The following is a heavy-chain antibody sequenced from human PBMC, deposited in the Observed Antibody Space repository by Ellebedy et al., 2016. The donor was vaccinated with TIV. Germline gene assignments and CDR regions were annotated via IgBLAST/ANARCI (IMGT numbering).Heavy chain of an antibody. CDR3: ARERHSGYGAFEH. J-gene: IGHJ4*02. Sequence: AASVKVSCKASGYTFTSYDINWVRQATGQGLEWMGWMNPNSGNTGYAQKFQGRVTITRNTSISTAYMELSSLRSEDTAVYYCARERHSGYGAFEHWGQGTLVTVSS. CDR2: MNPNSGNT. CDR1: GYTFTSYD. V-gene: IGHV1-8*03. D-gene: IGHD5-12*01.